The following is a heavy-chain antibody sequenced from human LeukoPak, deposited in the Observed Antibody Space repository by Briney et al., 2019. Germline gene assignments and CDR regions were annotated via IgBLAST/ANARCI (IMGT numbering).Heavy chain of an antibody. J-gene: IGHJ4*02. CDR1: GFTFSSYT. D-gene: IGHD5-24*01. V-gene: IGHV3-21*01. Sequence: GGSLRLSCAASGFTFSSYTMNWVRQAPGKGLEWVSSIDSTSGYIYYADSVKGRFTISRDNAKNSLYLQMNSLRAEDTAVYYCARGTMATIRFDYWGQGTLVTASS. CDR2: IDSTSGYI. CDR3: ARGTMATIRFDY.